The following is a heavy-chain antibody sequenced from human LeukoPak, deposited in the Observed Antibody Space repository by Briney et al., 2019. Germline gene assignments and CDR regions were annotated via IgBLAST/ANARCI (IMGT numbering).Heavy chain of an antibody. J-gene: IGHJ4*02. CDR3: ATGASGWYDY. CDR1: GESYSGYY. Sequence: SETLSLTCAVYGESYSGYYWSWIRQPPGKGLEWIGEINHSGSTKYNPSLKSRVTISVDPSKNQFSLKLLSVTAADTAVYYCATGASGWYDYWGQGTLVTVSS. V-gene: IGHV4-34*01. D-gene: IGHD6-19*01. CDR2: INHSGST.